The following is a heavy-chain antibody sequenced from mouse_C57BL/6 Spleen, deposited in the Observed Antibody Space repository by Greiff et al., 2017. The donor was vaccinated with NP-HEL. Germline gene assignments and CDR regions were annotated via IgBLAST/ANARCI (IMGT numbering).Heavy chain of an antibody. J-gene: IGHJ4*01. CDR1: GFSFNTYA. Sequence: EVHLVESGGGLVQPKGSLKLSCAASGFSFNTYAMNWVRQAPGKGLEWVARIRSKSNNYATYYADSVKDRFTISRDDSESMLYLQMNNLKTEDTAMYYCVRHPFNRDAMDYWGQGTSVTVSS. V-gene: IGHV10-1*01. CDR2: IRSKSNNYAT. CDR3: VRHPFNRDAMDY.